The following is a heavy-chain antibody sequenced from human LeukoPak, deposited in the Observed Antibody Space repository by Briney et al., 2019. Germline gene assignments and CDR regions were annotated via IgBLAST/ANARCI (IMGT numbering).Heavy chain of an antibody. CDR2: INPNSGGT. J-gene: IGHJ4*02. CDR1: GYTFTGYY. Sequence: ASVKVSCKASGYTFTGYYMHWVRQAPGQGLEWMGWINPNSGGTNYAQKFQGWVTMTRDTSISTAYMELSRLRSDDTAVYYCARGDWVGFGELSYYWGQGTLVTVSS. CDR3: ARGDWVGFGELSYY. V-gene: IGHV1-2*04. D-gene: IGHD3-10*01.